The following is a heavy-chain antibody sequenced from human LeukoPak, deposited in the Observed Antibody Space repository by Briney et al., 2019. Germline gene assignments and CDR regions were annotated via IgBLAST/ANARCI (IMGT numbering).Heavy chain of an antibody. CDR2: IYTSGST. CDR1: GGSISSYY. V-gene: IGHV4-4*07. J-gene: IGHJ1*01. Sequence: KSSETLSLTCTVSGGSISSYYWSWIRQPAGKGLEWIGRIYTSGSTNYNPSLKSRVTMSVDTSKNQFSLKLSSVTAADTAVYYCARGDYDSSGYYYFQHWARAPWSPSPQ. CDR3: ARGDYDSSGYYYFQH. D-gene: IGHD3-22*01.